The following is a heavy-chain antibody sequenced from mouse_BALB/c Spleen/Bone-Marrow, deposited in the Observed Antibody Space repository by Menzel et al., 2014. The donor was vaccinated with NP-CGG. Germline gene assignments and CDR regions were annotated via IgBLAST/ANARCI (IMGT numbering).Heavy chain of an antibody. D-gene: IGHD6-1*01. V-gene: IGHV1S137*01. CDR2: ISTYYGDT. CDR3: ARWGFGSRCFGY. Sequence: VKLVESGAELVRPGVSVKISCKGSGYTFTDYDLHWVQQSHARSLAWIGVISTYYGDTTYNPTFKGKVTMSVDKSSRTAYMEFARLTSEDTVSYYCARWGFGSRCFGYWGQGPTLPVS. J-gene: IGHJ2*01. CDR1: GYTFTDYD.